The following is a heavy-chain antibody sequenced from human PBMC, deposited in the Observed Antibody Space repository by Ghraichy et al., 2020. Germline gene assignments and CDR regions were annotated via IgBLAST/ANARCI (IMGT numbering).Heavy chain of an antibody. J-gene: IGHJ3*01. CDR1: GGTFSSYA. CDR3: AAAGDHYDFWSGSVGFV. D-gene: IGHD3-3*01. CDR2: IIPILGIA. Sequence: SVKVSCKASGGTFSSYAISWVRQAPGQGLEWMGRIIPILGIANYAQKFQGRVTITADKSTSTAYMELSSLRSEDTAVYYCAAAGDHYDFWSGSVGFVWGQGTMVTVSS. V-gene: IGHV1-69*04.